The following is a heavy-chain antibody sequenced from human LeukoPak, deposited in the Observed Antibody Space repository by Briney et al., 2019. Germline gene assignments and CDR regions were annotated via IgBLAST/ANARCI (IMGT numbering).Heavy chain of an antibody. CDR1: AGSISSSNW. Sequence: SETLSLTCAVSAGSISSSNWWSWVRQPPGRGLEWIGEIYHSGSTNYNPSLKSRVTISVDKSKNQFSLKLSSVTAADTAVYYCARDNPTYYFDYWGQGTLVTVSS. V-gene: IGHV4-4*02. D-gene: IGHD1-14*01. J-gene: IGHJ4*02. CDR2: IYHSGST. CDR3: ARDNPTYYFDY.